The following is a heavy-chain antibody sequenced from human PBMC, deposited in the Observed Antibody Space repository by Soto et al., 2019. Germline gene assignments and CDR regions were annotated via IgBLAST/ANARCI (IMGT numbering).Heavy chain of an antibody. V-gene: IGHV1-18*04. J-gene: IGHJ4*02. CDR3: ARDQWTLDHSLGWHGD. CDR1: GYSFISYG. Sequence: ASVKVSCKASGYSFISYGISWVRQAPGQGPEWMGWISGYNGNTKYAHKLQGRVTMTTNTSTSTAYMELRSLRSDDTAVYYCARDQWTLDHSLGWHGDLGQGTLRTTSS. CDR2: ISGYNGNT. D-gene: IGHD6-19*01.